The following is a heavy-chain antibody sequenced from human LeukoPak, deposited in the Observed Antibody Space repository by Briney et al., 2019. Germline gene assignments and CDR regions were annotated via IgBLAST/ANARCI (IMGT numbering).Heavy chain of an antibody. J-gene: IGHJ4*02. CDR2: IRIKADSYST. CDR3: AKSLGGSGSYYSY. D-gene: IGHD3-10*01. CDR1: GFTFSDHY. V-gene: IGHV3-72*01. Sequence: GGSLRLSCVASGFTFSDHYMDWVRQAPGKGLEWVGRIRIKADSYSTDYAASVKGRFSISRDDSKNSLYLQMNSLKSEDMAVYYCAKSLGGSGSYYSYWGQGTLVTVSS.